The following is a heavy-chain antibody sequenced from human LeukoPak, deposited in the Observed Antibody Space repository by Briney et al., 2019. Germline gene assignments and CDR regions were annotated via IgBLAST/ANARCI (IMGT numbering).Heavy chain of an antibody. CDR2: INPNSGGT. CDR3: ARDHGSTMFSRTRVEAFDI. J-gene: IGHJ3*02. CDR1: GYTFTGYY. D-gene: IGHD3-10*02. V-gene: IGHV1-2*02. Sequence: GDSVKVSCKASGYTFTGYYMHWVRQAPGQGLEWMGWINPNSGGTNYAQKLQGRVTMTTDTSTSTAYMELRSLRSDDTAVYYCARDHGSTMFSRTRVEAFDIWGQGTMVTVSS.